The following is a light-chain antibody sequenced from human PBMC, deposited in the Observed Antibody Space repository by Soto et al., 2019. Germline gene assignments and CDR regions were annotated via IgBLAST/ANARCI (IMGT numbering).Light chain of an antibody. J-gene: IGKJ1*01. V-gene: IGKV1-39*01. Sequence: DIPLTQSPSSLSASVGDRGTISCRAIQSITDYLTWYQQKPGKAPKLLIYAASSLQSGVPSRFSGSGSGTDFTLTISSLQPEDFAIYYCQQTYRTPSSTFGQGTKVEIK. CDR1: QSITDY. CDR3: QQTYRTPSST. CDR2: AAS.